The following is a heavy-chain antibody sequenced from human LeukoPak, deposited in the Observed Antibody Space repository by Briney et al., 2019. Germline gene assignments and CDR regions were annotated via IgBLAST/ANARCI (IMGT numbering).Heavy chain of an antibody. CDR1: GCTFSNAW. Sequence: GGSLRLSCAASGCTFSNAWMSWVRQAPGKGLEWVSSISSSSSYIYYADSVKGRFTISRDNAKNSLYLQMNSLRAEDTAVYYCAREWPAPNDAFDIWGQGTMVTVSS. V-gene: IGHV3-21*01. CDR3: AREWPAPNDAFDI. D-gene: IGHD5-12*01. CDR2: ISSSSSYI. J-gene: IGHJ3*02.